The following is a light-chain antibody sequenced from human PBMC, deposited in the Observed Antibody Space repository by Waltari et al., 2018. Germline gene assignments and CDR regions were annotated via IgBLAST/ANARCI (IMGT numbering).Light chain of an antibody. Sequence: QSVLTQPPSVSGTPGQRVTISCSGSHSNVGGNSVNWYHQLPGTAPKLLIYNDNQGPSGVPDRFSASKSGTTASLAITGLQSEDEADYYCAVWDDSLGGVFGGGTKVTVL. CDR2: NDN. CDR1: HSNVGGNS. J-gene: IGLJ3*02. V-gene: IGLV1-44*01. CDR3: AVWDDSLGGV.